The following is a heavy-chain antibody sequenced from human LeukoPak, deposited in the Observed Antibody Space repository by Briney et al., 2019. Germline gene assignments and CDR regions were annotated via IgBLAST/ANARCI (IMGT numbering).Heavy chain of an antibody. D-gene: IGHD5-18*01. CDR1: GFTFDEYG. CDR3: ARGVSRGYSYGGGY. V-gene: IGHV3-20*04. Sequence: PGGSLRLSCAASGFTFDEYGMSWVRQAPGKGLEWVSGINWNGGSTGYGGSVKGRFTISRDNAKNPLYLQMNSLRAEDTALCYCARGVSRGYSYGGGYWGQGTQVTVSS. CDR2: INWNGGST. J-gene: IGHJ4*02.